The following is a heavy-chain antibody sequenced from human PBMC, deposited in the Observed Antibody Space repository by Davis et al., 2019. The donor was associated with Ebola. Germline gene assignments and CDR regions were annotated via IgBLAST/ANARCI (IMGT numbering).Heavy chain of an antibody. CDR3: ARDHVADYYFDY. D-gene: IGHD6-13*01. J-gene: IGHJ4*02. Sequence: MPSETLSLTCAVSGGSISSSNWWSWVRQPPGKGLEWIGEIYHSGSTNYNPSLKGRVTISVDKSKNQFSLKLSSVTAADTAVYYCARDHVADYYFDYWGQGTLVTVSS. CDR1: GGSISSSNW. CDR2: IYHSGST. V-gene: IGHV4-4*02.